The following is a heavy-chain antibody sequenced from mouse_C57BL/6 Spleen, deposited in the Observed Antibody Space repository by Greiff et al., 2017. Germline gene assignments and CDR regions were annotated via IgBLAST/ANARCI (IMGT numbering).Heavy chain of an antibody. CDR1: GYTFTSYW. V-gene: IGHV1-52*01. CDR2: IDPSDSET. CDR3: ARGGGNSPFDY. J-gene: IGHJ2*01. D-gene: IGHD2-1*01. Sequence: QVQLQPPWAELVRPGSSVKLSCKASGYTFTSYWMHWVKQRPIQGLEWIGNIDPSDSETHYNQKFKDKATLTVEKSSSTAYMQLSSLTSEDSAVYYCARGGGNSPFDYWGQGTTLTVSS.